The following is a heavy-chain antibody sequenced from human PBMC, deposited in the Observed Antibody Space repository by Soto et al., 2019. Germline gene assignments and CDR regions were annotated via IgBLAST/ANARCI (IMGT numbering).Heavy chain of an antibody. CDR1: GGSISSYY. Sequence: PSETLSLTSTLSGGSISSYYWSWIRQPPGKGLEWIGYIYYSGSTNYNPSLKSRVTISVDTSKNQFSLKLSSVTAADTAVYYCARNYYDSSGYHSNWFDTWGQGTLVTVSS. J-gene: IGHJ5*02. CDR2: IYYSGST. V-gene: IGHV4-59*01. D-gene: IGHD3-22*01. CDR3: ARNYYDSSGYHSNWFDT.